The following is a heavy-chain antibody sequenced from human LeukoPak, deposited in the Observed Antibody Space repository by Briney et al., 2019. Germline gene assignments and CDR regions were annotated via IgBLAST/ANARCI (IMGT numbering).Heavy chain of an antibody. CDR1: GFTFSDYY. D-gene: IGHD6-13*01. CDR2: INWNGGST. V-gene: IGHV3-20*04. J-gene: IGHJ6*02. Sequence: GGSLRLSCAASGFTFSDYYMSWVRQAPGKGLEWVSGINWNGGSTGYADSVKGRFTISGDNAKNSLYLQMNSLRAEDTALYYCARGGYSSSWSPNYYYYGMDVWGQGTTVTVSS. CDR3: ARGGYSSSWSPNYYYYGMDV.